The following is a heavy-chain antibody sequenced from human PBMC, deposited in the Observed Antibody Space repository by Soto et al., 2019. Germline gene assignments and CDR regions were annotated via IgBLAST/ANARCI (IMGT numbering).Heavy chain of an antibody. CDR3: ARQVVLAVAGDYFDY. J-gene: IGHJ4*02. CDR1: GGSISSYY. Sequence: SETLSLTCTVSGGSISSYYWSWIRQPPGKGLEWIGYIYYSGSTNYNPSLKSRVTISVDTSKNQFSLKLCSGTAADTAVYYCARQVVLAVAGDYFDYWGQGTLVTVSS. V-gene: IGHV4-59*08. D-gene: IGHD6-19*01. CDR2: IYYSGST.